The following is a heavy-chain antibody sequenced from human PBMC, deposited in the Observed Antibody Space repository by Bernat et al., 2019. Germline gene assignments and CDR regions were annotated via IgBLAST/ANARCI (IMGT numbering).Heavy chain of an antibody. D-gene: IGHD3-16*01. CDR1: GFTVSSNY. CDR3: ARDRAILGGKDIYWYFDL. Sequence: EVQLVESGGGLIQPGGSLRLSCAASGFTVSSNYMSWVRQAPGKGLEWVSVVYSGGSTYYADSVKGRFTISRDNSKNTLYLQMNSLRAEDTAVYYCARDRAILGGKDIYWYFDLWGRGTLVTVSS. V-gene: IGHV3-53*01. J-gene: IGHJ2*01. CDR2: VYSGGST.